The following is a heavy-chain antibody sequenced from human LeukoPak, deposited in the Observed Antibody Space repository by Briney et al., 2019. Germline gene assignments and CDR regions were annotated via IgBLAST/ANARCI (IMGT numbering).Heavy chain of an antibody. D-gene: IGHD3-10*01. V-gene: IGHV4-61*01. Sequence: SETLSLTCSVSGGSVSIGTYYWGWLRQPPGKGLEWIGYIWNSGSTKYNPSLKSRVTISVDTSKNQFSLKLSSVTAADTAVYYCAREAAYCNSGSRPIDSWGQGTLVTVSS. CDR2: IWNSGST. CDR3: AREAAYCNSGSRPIDS. CDR1: GGSVSIGTYY. J-gene: IGHJ4*02.